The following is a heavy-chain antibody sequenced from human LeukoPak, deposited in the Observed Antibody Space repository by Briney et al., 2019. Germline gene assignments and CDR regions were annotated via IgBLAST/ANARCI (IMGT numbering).Heavy chain of an antibody. V-gene: IGHV3-30*04. CDR3: AKVGGGVCYYYLDV. D-gene: IGHD3-3*01. J-gene: IGHJ6*03. Sequence: GVSLRLSCAASGFTFSSYVMHWVRQAPGKGLEWVAIISYDGSNEYYADSVKGRFTISRDNSKNTLYLQMNSLRAEDTAVYYCAKVGGGVCYYYLDVWGKGTPVTVSS. CDR2: ISYDGSNE. CDR1: GFTFSSYV.